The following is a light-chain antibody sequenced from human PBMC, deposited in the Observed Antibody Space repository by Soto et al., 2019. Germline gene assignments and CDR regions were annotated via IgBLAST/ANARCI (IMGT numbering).Light chain of an antibody. CDR1: SSDVGGYNY. CDR2: DVS. J-gene: IGLJ3*02. V-gene: IGLV2-14*01. CDR3: NSYTSSSNLV. Sequence: QSALTQPASVSGSPGQSITISCTGTSSDVGGYNYVSWYQQHPGKAPKLLIYDVSNRPSVVSNRFSGSKSGNTSSLTISGLQAEYEADYYCNSYTSSSNLVFGGGTKLTVL.